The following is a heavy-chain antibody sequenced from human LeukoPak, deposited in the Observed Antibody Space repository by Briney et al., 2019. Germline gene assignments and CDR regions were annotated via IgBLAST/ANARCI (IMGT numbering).Heavy chain of an antibody. V-gene: IGHV5-51*01. CDR1: GYCFTSYW. D-gene: IGHD2-2*01. CDR3: ARRRGYCSSTSSACPPDY. J-gene: IGHJ4*02. Sequence: GESLQISWEGSGYCFTSYWIGWGRQMPGRGLEWMGIIYPGDSDTRYSPSFQGQVTISADKSISTAYLQWSSLKASDTAMYYCARRRGYCSSTSSACPPDYWGQGTLVTVSS. CDR2: IYPGDSDT.